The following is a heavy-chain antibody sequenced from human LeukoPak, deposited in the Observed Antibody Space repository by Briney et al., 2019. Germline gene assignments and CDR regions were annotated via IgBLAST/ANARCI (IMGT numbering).Heavy chain of an antibody. V-gene: IGHV3-21*01. CDR1: GFTFSSYS. Sequence: GGSLRLSCAASGFTFSSYSMNWVRQAPGKGLGWVSSISSSSYIYYADSVKGRFTISRDNAKNSLYLQMNSLRAEDTAVYYCASNWNYAGHDYWGQGTLVTVSS. D-gene: IGHD1-7*01. J-gene: IGHJ4*02. CDR2: ISSSSYI. CDR3: ASNWNYAGHDY.